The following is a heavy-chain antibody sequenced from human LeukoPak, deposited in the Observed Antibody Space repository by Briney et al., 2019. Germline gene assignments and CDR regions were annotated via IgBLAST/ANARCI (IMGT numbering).Heavy chain of an antibody. D-gene: IGHD7-27*01. V-gene: IGHV4-39*07. CDR2: IYYSGST. CDR3: ASPGLTGGDY. Sequence: SETLSLTCTVSGGSISSSSYYWGLIRQPPGKGLEWIGSIYYSGSTYYNPSLKSRVTISVDTSKNQFSLKLSSVTATDTAVYYCASPGLTGGDYWGQGTLVTVSS. CDR1: GGSISSSSYY. J-gene: IGHJ4*02.